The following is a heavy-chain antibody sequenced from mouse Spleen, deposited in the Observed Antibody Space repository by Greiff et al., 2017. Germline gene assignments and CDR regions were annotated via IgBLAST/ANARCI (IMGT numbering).Heavy chain of an antibody. V-gene: IGHV1-5*01. Sequence: VQLQQSGTVLARPGASVKMSCKASGCSFTSYWMHWVQQRPGQGLEWIGAIYTGNSDTSYNQKFKGKAKLTAVTPANTAYMGLSSLTNAESAVYYCTRSDCYGSSWDAMDYWGQGTSVTVSS. CDR3: TRSDCYGSSWDAMDY. CDR2: IYTGNSDT. D-gene: IGHD1-1*01. CDR1: GCSFTSYW. J-gene: IGHJ4*01.